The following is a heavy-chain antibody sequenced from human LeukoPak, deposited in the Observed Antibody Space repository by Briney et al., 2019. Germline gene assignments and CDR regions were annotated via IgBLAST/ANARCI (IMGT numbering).Heavy chain of an antibody. V-gene: IGHV1-69*05. J-gene: IGHJ4*02. CDR2: IIPIFGTA. D-gene: IGHD3-22*01. CDR1: GYTFIDYG. Sequence: ASVKVSCKASGYTFIDYGVSWVRQAPGQGLEWMGGIIPIFGTANYAQKFQGRVTITTDESTSTAYMELSSLRSEDTAVYYCARVPYLGSSGYLLHEYYFDYWGQGTLVTVSS. CDR3: ARVPYLGSSGYLLHEYYFDY.